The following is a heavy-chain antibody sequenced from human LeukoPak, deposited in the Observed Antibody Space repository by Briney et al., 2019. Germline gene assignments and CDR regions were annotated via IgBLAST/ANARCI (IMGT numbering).Heavy chain of an antibody. V-gene: IGHV4-31*03. Sequence: SQTLSLTCTVAGHSISRRGKYWRWVRQPPGRGLEWICYISYSGRTNYKPSLEGRVPMSRDSSENQFSLKLTSVTAADTAVYYCAREVLTGDSSYMDVWGKGTTVTVSS. CDR2: ISYSGRT. CDR3: AREVLTGDSSYMDV. CDR1: GHSISRRGKY. J-gene: IGHJ6*03. D-gene: IGHD7-27*01.